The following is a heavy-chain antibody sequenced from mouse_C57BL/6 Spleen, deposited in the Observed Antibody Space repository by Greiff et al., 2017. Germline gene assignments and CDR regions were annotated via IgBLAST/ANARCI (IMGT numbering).Heavy chain of an antibody. J-gene: IGHJ3*01. V-gene: IGHV1-72*01. CDR1: GYTFTSYW. CDR2: IDPKSGGT. D-gene: IGHD2-4*01. CDR3: ARGDHDAWFAY. Sequence: QVQLQQPGAELVKPGASVKLSCKASGYTFTSYWMHWVKQRPGRGLEWIGRIDPKSGGTKYHEKFKSKATLTVDKPSSTAYMQLSSLTSEDSAVYYFARGDHDAWFAYWGQGTLVTVSA.